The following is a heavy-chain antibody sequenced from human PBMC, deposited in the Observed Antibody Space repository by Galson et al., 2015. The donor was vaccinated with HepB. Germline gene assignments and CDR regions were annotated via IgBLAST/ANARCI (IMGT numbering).Heavy chain of an antibody. CDR3: ARGRSSWYGALLYFDY. CDR2: AYYRSKRDN. J-gene: IGHJ4*02. Sequence: CAISGDSVSSNSAAWNWIRQSPSRGLEWLGRAYYRSKRDNDYAVSVKSRITINPDTSKNQFSLQLNSVTPEDTAVYYCARGRSSWYGALLYFDYWGQGTLVTVSS. D-gene: IGHD6-13*01. CDR1: GDSVSSNSAA. V-gene: IGHV6-1*01.